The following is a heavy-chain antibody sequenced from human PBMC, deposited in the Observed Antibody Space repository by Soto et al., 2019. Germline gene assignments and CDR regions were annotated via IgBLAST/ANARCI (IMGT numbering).Heavy chain of an antibody. D-gene: IGHD2-8*01. CDR2: ISYDGSNK. CDR3: AIDPYPIPDRNMYDYYCDY. V-gene: IGHV3-30*03. J-gene: IGHJ4*02. CDR1: GFTFSSYG. Sequence: QVQLVESGGGVVQPGRSLRLSCAASGFTFSSYGMHWVRQAPGKGLEWVAVISYDGSNKYYADSVKGRFTISSDNSKNTLYLQMNSLIAEYTAVYYCAIDPYPIPDRNMYDYYCDYWGQGTLVTVSS.